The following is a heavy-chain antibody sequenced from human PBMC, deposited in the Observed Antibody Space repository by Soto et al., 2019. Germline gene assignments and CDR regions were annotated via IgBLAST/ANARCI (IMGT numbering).Heavy chain of an antibody. V-gene: IGHV1-2*04. CDR1: GYTFTGYY. CDR3: ARGGYGSGSFDYYGMDV. J-gene: IGHJ6*02. D-gene: IGHD3-10*01. Sequence: GASVKVSCKASGYTFTGYYMHWVRQAPGQGLEWMGWINPNSGGTNYAQKFQGWVTMTRDTSISTAYMELSRLRSDDTAVYYCARGGYGSGSFDYYGMDVWGQGTTVTVSS. CDR2: INPNSGGT.